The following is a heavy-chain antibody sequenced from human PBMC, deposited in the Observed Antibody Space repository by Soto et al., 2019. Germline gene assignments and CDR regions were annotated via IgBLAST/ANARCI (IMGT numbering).Heavy chain of an antibody. D-gene: IGHD3-22*01. V-gene: IGHV3-74*01. CDR1: GFTFSSYW. CDR2: INSDGSST. CDR3: ARGPPHYDTGG. J-gene: IGHJ4*02. Sequence: GGSLRLSCAASGFTFSSYWMHWVRQAPGKGLVWVSRINSDGSSTSYADSVKGRFTISRDNAKNTLYLQMNSLRAEDTAVYYCARGPPHYDTGGWGQGTLVTVSS.